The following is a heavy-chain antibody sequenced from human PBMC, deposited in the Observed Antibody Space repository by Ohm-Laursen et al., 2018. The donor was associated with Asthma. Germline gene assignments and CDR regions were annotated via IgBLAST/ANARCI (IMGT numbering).Heavy chain of an antibody. D-gene: IGHD6-13*01. CDR3: ARVAVAAGHCDH. V-gene: IGHV1-69*06. CDR2: ILPSFGTP. J-gene: IGHJ4*02. CDR1: GATFSSHV. Sequence: SVKVSCNSSGATFSSHVFTWVRQVPGQGLEWMGGILPSFGTPNYAQKFQGRVTISADRSTSTAYLELTSLRYDDTAVYYCARVAVAAGHCDHWGQGTLVTVAS.